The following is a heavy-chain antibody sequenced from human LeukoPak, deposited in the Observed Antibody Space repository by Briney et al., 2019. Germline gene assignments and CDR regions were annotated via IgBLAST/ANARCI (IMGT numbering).Heavy chain of an antibody. D-gene: IGHD3-16*01. J-gene: IGHJ4*02. V-gene: IGHV1-2*04. CDR2: INPNSGGT. CDR3: ARGSRLYDYVCYDY. CDR1: GYTFTGYY. Sequence: GASVKVSCKASGYTFTGYYMHWVRQAPGQGLEWMGWINPNSGGTNYVQKFQGWVTMTRDTSISTAYMELSRLRSDDTAVYYCARGSRLYDYVCYDYWGQGTLVTVSS.